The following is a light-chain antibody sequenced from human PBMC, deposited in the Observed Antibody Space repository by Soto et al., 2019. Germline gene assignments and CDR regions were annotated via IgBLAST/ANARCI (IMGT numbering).Light chain of an antibody. CDR3: QQAASVPLT. V-gene: IGKV1-12*01. CDR2: GAG. Sequence: DIQMTQSPSSVSASVGDRVTITCRASQGINSWLAWYQQKPGKAPRLLIYGAGSLQGGVPSRFSGNGSGTEFTLTISSLQPEDFGTYYCQQAASVPLTFGGGTKVEIK. CDR1: QGINSW. J-gene: IGKJ4*01.